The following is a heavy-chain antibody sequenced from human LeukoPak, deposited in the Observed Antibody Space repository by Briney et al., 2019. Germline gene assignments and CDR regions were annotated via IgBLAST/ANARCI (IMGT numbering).Heavy chain of an antibody. J-gene: IGHJ4*02. Sequence: GASVKVSCKASGYTFTGYYMHWVRQAPGQGLEWMGWINPNSGGTNYAQKFQGRVTMTRHTSINTAYMELSRLRSDDTAVYHCARSPDYSRFDYWGQGALVTVSS. CDR2: INPNSGGT. V-gene: IGHV1-2*02. D-gene: IGHD4-11*01. CDR3: ARSPDYSRFDY. CDR1: GYTFTGYY.